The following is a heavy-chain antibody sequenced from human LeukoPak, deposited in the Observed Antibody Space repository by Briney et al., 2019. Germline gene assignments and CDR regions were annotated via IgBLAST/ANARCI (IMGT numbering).Heavy chain of an antibody. Sequence: GASVKVSCKASGYTFTGYYMHWVRQAPGQGLEWMGWINPNSGGTNYAQKFQGRVTMTRDTSISTAYMELSRLRSEDTAVYYCASTGVGSSLSWFDPWGQGTLVTVSS. CDR1: GYTFTGYY. D-gene: IGHD1-26*01. V-gene: IGHV1-2*02. CDR3: ASTGVGSSLSWFDP. J-gene: IGHJ5*02. CDR2: INPNSGGT.